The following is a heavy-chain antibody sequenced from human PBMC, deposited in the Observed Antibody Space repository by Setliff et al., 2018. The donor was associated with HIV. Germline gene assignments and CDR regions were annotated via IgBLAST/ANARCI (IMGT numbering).Heavy chain of an antibody. CDR3: ARLSRHYSDSTAYHDAFDV. J-gene: IGHJ3*01. CDR1: GYSFTSNW. CDR2: IHPVDSDT. Sequence: GESLKISCKGSGYSFTSNWIGWVRQMPGKGLEWMGIIHPVDSDTRYSPSFQGQVTISVDKSITTAYLQWSSLKASDTAMYYCARLSRHYSDSTAYHDAFDVWGQGTKVTVSS. V-gene: IGHV5-51*01. D-gene: IGHD3-22*01.